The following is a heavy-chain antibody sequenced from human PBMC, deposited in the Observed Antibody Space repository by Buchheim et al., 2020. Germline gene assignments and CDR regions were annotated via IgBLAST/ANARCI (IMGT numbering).Heavy chain of an antibody. D-gene: IGHD2-2*01. Sequence: EVQLVESGGGLVQPGGSLRLSCAASGFTVSSNYMSWVRQAPGKGLEWVSVIYSGGSTYYADSVKGRFTISRDNSKNTQYLQMNSLRAEDTAVYYCARDMGYQLLGLPSGYEYWGQGTL. J-gene: IGHJ4*02. CDR3: ARDMGYQLLGLPSGYEY. CDR2: IYSGGST. V-gene: IGHV3-66*01. CDR1: GFTVSSNY.